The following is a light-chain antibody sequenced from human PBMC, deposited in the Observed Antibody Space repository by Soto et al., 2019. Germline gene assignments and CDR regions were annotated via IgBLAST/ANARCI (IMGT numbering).Light chain of an antibody. CDR2: WAS. CDR3: HQAYSAPRT. CDR1: QSIGNY. Sequence: DIQMAQSPASLSASXXDRLXITCQASQSIGNYVNWDQQKPGTAPEXXLDWASGLQREGPSTFSGSGSGTDFTLTISSLQPEDFASYSCHQAYSAPRTFGQGTKVDIK. V-gene: IGKV1-39*01. J-gene: IGKJ1*01.